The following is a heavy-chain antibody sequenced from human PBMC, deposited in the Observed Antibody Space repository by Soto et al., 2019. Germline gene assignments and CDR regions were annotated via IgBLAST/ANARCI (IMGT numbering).Heavy chain of an antibody. J-gene: IGHJ4*02. V-gene: IGHV4-30-4*01. Sequence: SETLSLTCTVSGGSISSGDYYWSWIRQPPGKGLEWIGYIYYSGSTYYNPSLKSRVTISVDTSKNQFSLKLSSVTAADTAVYYCARDRVSSWYYFDYWGQGTLVTVSS. CDR1: GGSISSGDYY. CDR3: ARDRVSSWYYFDY. CDR2: IYYSGST. D-gene: IGHD6-13*01.